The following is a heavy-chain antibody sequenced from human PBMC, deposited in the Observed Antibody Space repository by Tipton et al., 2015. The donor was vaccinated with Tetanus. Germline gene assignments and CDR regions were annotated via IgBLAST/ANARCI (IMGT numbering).Heavy chain of an antibody. CDR3: ARGGDNLTFQRPTGRWFDP. CDR2: IYNSGST. V-gene: IGHV4-31*03. Sequence: TLSLTCTVSGGSISSGGYYWSWIRQHPGKGLEWIGDIYNSGSTYYNPSLKSRVTILVDTTKNHFSLKLKSVTAADTAVYYCARGGDNLTFQRPTGRWFDPWGHGTLVTVSS. J-gene: IGHJ5*02. CDR1: GGSISSGGYY. D-gene: IGHD1-1*01.